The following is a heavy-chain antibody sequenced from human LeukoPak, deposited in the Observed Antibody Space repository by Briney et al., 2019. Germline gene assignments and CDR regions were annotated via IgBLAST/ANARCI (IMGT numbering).Heavy chain of an antibody. J-gene: IGHJ6*04. CDR1: GFTFSDFY. CDR3: ARGALWFGELMDV. CDR2: ISSSGSTI. Sequence: AGGSLRLSCAASGFTFSDFYMSWFRQAPGKGLEWVSYISSSGSTIYYADSVKGRFTISRDNAKNSLYLQMNSLRAEDTAVYYCARGALWFGELMDVWGKGTTVTISS. D-gene: IGHD3-10*01. V-gene: IGHV3-11*01.